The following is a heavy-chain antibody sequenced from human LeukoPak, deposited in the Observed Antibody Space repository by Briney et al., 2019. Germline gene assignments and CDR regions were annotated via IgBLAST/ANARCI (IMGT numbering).Heavy chain of an antibody. CDR1: GFTFRSYG. CDR3: ARGCRSTCSYVLDY. J-gene: IGHJ4*02. Sequence: ASVKVSCKPSGFTFRSYGITWVRQAAGQGLEWMGWISAYTGDTKSAQKFQGRITMTTDTTTSTAYMEMRSLRSDDTAVYYCARGCRSTCSYVLDYWGQGTLVTVSS. CDR2: ISAYTGDT. V-gene: IGHV1-18*01. D-gene: IGHD2-2*01.